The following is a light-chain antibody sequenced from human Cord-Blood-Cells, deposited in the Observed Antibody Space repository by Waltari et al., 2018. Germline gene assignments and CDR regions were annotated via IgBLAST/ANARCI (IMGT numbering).Light chain of an antibody. Sequence: EIVMTQSPAPLSVSPGERATLSCRASQSVSSNLAWYQQKPGQAPRLLIYGASTRATGIPARFSGSGSGTEFTLTISSLQSEDFAVYYCQQYNNWPPDTFDPVTKVDIK. J-gene: IGKJ3*01. CDR2: GAS. CDR1: QSVSSN. CDR3: QQYNNWPPDT. V-gene: IGKV3-15*01.